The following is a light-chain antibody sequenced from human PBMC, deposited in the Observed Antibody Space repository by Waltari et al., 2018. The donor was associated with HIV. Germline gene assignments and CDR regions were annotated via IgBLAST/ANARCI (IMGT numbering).Light chain of an antibody. CDR2: EDN. V-gene: IGLV6-57*01. J-gene: IGLJ2*01. CDR3: QSYDSSNLFVI. CDR1: RGSIASNY. Sequence: NFMLTQPHSVSESPGKTVTISCTRSRGSIASNYVPCVQQRPGSSPITVIYEDNQRPSGVPDRFSGSIDSSSNSASLSISGLKTEDEAEYYCQSYDSSNLFVIFGGGTKLTVL.